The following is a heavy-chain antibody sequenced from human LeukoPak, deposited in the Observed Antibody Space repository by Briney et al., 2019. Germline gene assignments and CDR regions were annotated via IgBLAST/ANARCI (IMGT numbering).Heavy chain of an antibody. V-gene: IGHV3-74*01. CDR1: GFTFSSYW. Sequence: GGSLRLSCTASGFTFSSYWMHWGRQAPGRGLEGVSRVNTDGSSTTYADFVKGRFTISRDNAKNTLYLQMNSLRVEDTAVYYCARGEDYGDPYWGQGTLVTVSS. J-gene: IGHJ4*02. CDR3: ARGEDYGDPY. CDR2: VNTDGSST. D-gene: IGHD4-17*01.